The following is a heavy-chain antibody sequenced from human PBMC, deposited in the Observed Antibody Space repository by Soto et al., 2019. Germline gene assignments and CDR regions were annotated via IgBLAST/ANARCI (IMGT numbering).Heavy chain of an antibody. CDR1: GFTFSSYS. J-gene: IGHJ4*02. V-gene: IGHV3-48*02. CDR3: ARDPDMVPFDY. D-gene: IGHD2-8*01. Sequence: GGSLRLSCAASGFTFSSYSMNWVRQAPGKGLEWVSYISSSSTIYYADSVKGRFTISRDNAKNSLYLQMNSLRDEDTAVYYCARDPDMVPFDYWGQGTLVTVSS. CDR2: ISSSSTI.